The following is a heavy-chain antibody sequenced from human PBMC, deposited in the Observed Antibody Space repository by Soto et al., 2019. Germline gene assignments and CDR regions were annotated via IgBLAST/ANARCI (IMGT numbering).Heavy chain of an antibody. J-gene: IGHJ4*02. CDR3: ARGLEAGYYFAY. CDR2: IKTRGDRS. D-gene: IGHD3-22*01. V-gene: IGHV3-23*01. CDR1: GFNFSSYA. Sequence: EVQLLESGGRLIQPGGSLRLSCAASGFNFSSYAMSWIRQAPGKGPEWVAGIKTRGDRSGYADSVNGRFTVSRDNSQNTMYLQLNSLRGDDTAIYYCARGLEAGYYFAYWGQGTLVTVSS.